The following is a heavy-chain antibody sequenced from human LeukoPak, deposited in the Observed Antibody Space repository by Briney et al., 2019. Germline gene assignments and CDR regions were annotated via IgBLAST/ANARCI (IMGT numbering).Heavy chain of an antibody. J-gene: IGHJ4*02. CDR3: ARAPSFLGYCSSTSCRPPYFDY. D-gene: IGHD2-2*01. Sequence: SETLSLTCTVSGGSISSYYWSWIRQPAGKGLEWIGRIYTSGSTNYNPSLKSRVTMSVDTSKNQFSLKLSSVTAADTAVYYCARAPSFLGYCSSTSCRPPYFDYWGQGTLVTVSS. CDR1: GGSISSYY. CDR2: IYTSGST. V-gene: IGHV4-4*07.